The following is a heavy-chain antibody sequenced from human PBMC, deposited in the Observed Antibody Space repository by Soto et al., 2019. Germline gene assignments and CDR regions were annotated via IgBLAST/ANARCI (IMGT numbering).Heavy chain of an antibody. V-gene: IGHV5-51*01. CDR3: ARRGAFPSWFAP. D-gene: IGHD1-26*01. Sequence: EEQLVQSGPEVKKSGESLKISCKGSGYSFTSYWIGWVRHMPGKGLEWMGIIYPGDSDTKYSPSFEGQVTISVDKSISTAYLQWSSLKASDTAMYYCARRGAFPSWFAPWGQGTLVTVSS. CDR1: GYSFTSYW. CDR2: IYPGDSDT. J-gene: IGHJ5*02.